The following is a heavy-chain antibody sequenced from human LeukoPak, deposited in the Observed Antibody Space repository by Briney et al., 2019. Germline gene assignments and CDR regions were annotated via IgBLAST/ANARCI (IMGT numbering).Heavy chain of an antibody. Sequence: GGPLRPSFAAFGFTSSSYRLNWVRQAPGKGLEWVSYISSSSSTIYYADSVKGRFTISRDNAKNSLYLQMNSLRAEDTAVYYCARDLPQWDWGQGTLVTVSS. D-gene: IGHD1-26*01. CDR3: ARDLPQWD. CDR1: GFTSSSYR. CDR2: ISSSSSTI. J-gene: IGHJ4*02. V-gene: IGHV3-48*04.